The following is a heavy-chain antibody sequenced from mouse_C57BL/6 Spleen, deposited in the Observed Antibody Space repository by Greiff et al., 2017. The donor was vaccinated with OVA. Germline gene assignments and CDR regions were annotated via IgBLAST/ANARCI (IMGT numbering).Heavy chain of an antibody. CDR3: TNRNPTAQALRYYAMDY. D-gene: IGHD3-2*02. CDR2: IDPETGGT. CDR1: GYTFTDYE. V-gene: IGHV1-15*01. J-gene: IGHJ4*01. Sequence: VQLQQSGAELVRPGASVTLSCKASGYTFTDYEMHWVKQTPVHGLEWIGAIDPETGGTAYNQKFKGKAILTADKSSSTAYMELRSLTSEDSAVYYCTNRNPTAQALRYYAMDYWGQGTSVTVSS.